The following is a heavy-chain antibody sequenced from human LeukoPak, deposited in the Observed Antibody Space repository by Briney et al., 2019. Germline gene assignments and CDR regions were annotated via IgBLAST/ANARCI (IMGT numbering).Heavy chain of an antibody. CDR1: GFTFSSYA. D-gene: IGHD3-9*01. Sequence: GGSLRLSCSASGFTFSSYAMHWVRQAPGKGLEYVSAISSNGGSTYYADSVKGRFTISRDNSKNTLYLQMSSLRAEDTAVYYCARDGAVLTGYYDYWGQGTLVTVSS. J-gene: IGHJ4*02. V-gene: IGHV3-64D*09. CDR2: ISSNGGST. CDR3: ARDGAVLTGYYDY.